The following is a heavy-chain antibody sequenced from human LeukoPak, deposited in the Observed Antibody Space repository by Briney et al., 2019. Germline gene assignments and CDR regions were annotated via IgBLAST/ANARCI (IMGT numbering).Heavy chain of an antibody. CDR2: ISAYNGNT. J-gene: IGHJ3*02. CDR1: GYTFTSYG. CDR3: ARVASITMIVVVTLDAFDI. V-gene: IGHV1-18*01. Sequence: ASVKVSCKASGYTFTSYGISWVRQAPGQGLEWMGWISAYNGNTNYAQKLQGRVTMTTDTSTSTAYMELRSLRSDDTAVYYCARVASITMIVVVTLDAFDIWGQGTMVTVSS. D-gene: IGHD3-22*01.